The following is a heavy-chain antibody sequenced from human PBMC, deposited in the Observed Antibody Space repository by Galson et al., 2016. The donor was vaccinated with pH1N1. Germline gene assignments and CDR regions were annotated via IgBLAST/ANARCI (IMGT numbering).Heavy chain of an antibody. Sequence: TLSLTCTVSGGSISSGSYYWSWIRQPAGKGLEWIGYIYTSGSTNYNPSLKSRVSISVDTSKNQVSLKLSSVTAADTAIYYCARGTIDSAGSGNYYSNYYYGMDVWGQGTTVTVSS. V-gene: IGHV4-61*09. J-gene: IGHJ6*02. CDR3: ARGTIDSAGSGNYYSNYYYGMDV. CDR2: IYTSGST. D-gene: IGHD3-10*01. CDR1: GGSISSGSYY.